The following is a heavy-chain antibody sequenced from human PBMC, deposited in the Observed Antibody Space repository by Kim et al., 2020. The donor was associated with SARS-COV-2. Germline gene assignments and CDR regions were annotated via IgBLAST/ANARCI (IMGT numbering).Heavy chain of an antibody. CDR3: ARVGYSSSLSDYYYYGMDV. Sequence: SQTLSLTCAISGDSVSSNSAAWNWIRQSPSRGLEWLGRTYYRSKWYNDYAVSVKSRITINPDTSKNQFSLQLNSVTPEDTAVYYCARVGYSSSLSDYYYYGMDVWGQGTTVTGSS. CDR2: TYYRSKWYN. J-gene: IGHJ6*02. CDR1: GDSVSSNSAA. V-gene: IGHV6-1*01. D-gene: IGHD6-13*01.